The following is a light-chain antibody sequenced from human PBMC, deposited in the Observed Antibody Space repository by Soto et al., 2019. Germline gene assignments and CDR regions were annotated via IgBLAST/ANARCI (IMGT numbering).Light chain of an antibody. Sequence: QSALTQPASVSGSPGQSITISCTGTSSDVGGYNYVSWYQQHPGKAPKLMIYDISTRPSGVSNRFSGSKSGNTASLTISGLQAEDEADYYSSSYTSSSTVVFGGGTKVTV. J-gene: IGLJ2*01. CDR2: DIS. CDR3: SSYTSSSTVV. CDR1: SSDVGGYNY. V-gene: IGLV2-14*01.